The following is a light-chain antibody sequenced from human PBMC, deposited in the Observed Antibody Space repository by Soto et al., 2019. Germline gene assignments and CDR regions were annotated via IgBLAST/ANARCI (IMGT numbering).Light chain of an antibody. Sequence: DIQMTQSPSSLSASVGDRVTITCRASQGISNYLAWYQQIPGKVPKLLISAASNLQSGVPSRFSGSGSETDFTLTISSLQPEDVATYYCQKYTNVPAFGGGTKVEIK. CDR2: AAS. J-gene: IGKJ4*01. V-gene: IGKV1-27*01. CDR1: QGISNY. CDR3: QKYTNVPA.